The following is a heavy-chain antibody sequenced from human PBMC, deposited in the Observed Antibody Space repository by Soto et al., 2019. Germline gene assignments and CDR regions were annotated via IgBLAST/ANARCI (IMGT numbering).Heavy chain of an antibody. Sequence: SETLSLTCTVSGGSISSSSYYWGWIRQPPGKGLVWIGSIYYSGTTYYNPSLKSRVTISVDTSKNQFSLKLSSVTAADTAVYYCARHRGYYDILTGYYTELNFDYWGQGTLVTVSS. D-gene: IGHD3-9*01. V-gene: IGHV4-39*01. CDR1: GGSISSSSYY. CDR3: ARHRGYYDILTGYYTELNFDY. CDR2: IYYSGTT. J-gene: IGHJ4*02.